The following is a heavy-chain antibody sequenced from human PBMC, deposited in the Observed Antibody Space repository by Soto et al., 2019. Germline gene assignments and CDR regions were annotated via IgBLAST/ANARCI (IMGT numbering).Heavy chain of an antibody. Sequence: QVQLVQSGAEVKKPGASVKVSCKASGYTFTSYAMHWVRQAPGQRLEWMGWINAGNGNTKYSQKFQGRVTITRDTTESTAYMELSSLRSEDTAVYYCASPYCSGGSCGPNWYFDLWGRGTLVTVSS. CDR3: ASPYCSGGSCGPNWYFDL. CDR2: INAGNGNT. CDR1: GYTFTSYA. V-gene: IGHV1-3*01. J-gene: IGHJ2*01. D-gene: IGHD2-15*01.